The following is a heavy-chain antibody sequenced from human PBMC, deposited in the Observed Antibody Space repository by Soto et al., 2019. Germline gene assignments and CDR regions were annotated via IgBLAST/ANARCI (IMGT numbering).Heavy chain of an antibody. V-gene: IGHV4-34*01. CDR3: ARGVRYYYGSGSGWFDP. CDR2: INHSGST. D-gene: IGHD3-10*01. Sequence: QVQLQQWGAGLLKPSETLSLTCAVYGGSFSGYYWSWIRQPPGKGLEWIGEINHSGSTNYNPSLTSRVTISVDTSKNQFSLKLSSVTAADTAVYYCARGVRYYYGSGSGWFDPWGQGTLVTVSS. CDR1: GGSFSGYY. J-gene: IGHJ5*02.